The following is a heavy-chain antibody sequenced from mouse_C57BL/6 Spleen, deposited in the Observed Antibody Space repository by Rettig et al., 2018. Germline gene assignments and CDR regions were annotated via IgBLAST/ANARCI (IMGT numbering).Heavy chain of an antibody. D-gene: IGHD2-1*01. CDR3: ARYYGNYYAMDY. J-gene: IGHJ4*01. CDR2: T. Sequence: TYYNPSLKSRISITRDTSKNQYYLQLNSVTTEDTATYYCARYYGNYYAMDYWGQGTSVTVSS. V-gene: IGHV3-8*01.